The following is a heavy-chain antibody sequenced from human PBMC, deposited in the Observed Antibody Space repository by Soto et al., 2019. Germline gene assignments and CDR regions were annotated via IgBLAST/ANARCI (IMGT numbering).Heavy chain of an antibody. CDR3: AREGPNHRLS. CDR1: AYTFTSYG. D-gene: IGHD3-16*02. CDR2: ITAYNGNT. J-gene: IGHJ5*02. V-gene: IGHV1-18*01. Sequence: KVSCKASAYTFTSYGFSWVRQAPGQGLEWMGWITAYNGNTKYAQKLQGRVTMTTDTSTSTAYMELRSLRSDDTAVYYCAREGPNHRLSWGQGTLVTVSS.